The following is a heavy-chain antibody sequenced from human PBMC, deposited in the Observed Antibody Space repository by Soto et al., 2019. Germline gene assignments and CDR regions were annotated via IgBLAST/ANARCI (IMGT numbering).Heavy chain of an antibody. D-gene: IGHD3-10*01. Sequence: PSETLSLTCTVSGDSISNYFWSWIRQPPGKRLEWIGYSHYSGSTNYNPSLKSRVTISVDTSKNQFSLRLNSVTAADTAVYYCARTLGNYPFDYWGQVALVTVS. J-gene: IGHJ4*02. CDR3: ARTLGNYPFDY. CDR1: GDSISNYF. CDR2: SHYSGST. V-gene: IGHV4-59*01.